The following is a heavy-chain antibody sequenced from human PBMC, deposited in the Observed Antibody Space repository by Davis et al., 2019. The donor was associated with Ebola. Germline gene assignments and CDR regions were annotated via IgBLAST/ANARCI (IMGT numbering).Heavy chain of an antibody. V-gene: IGHV3-21*06. Sequence: GESLKISCAASGFTFSSYNMNWVRQAPGKGLEWVSTISKSSSYIYYADSVKGRFTISRDNAKNSLYLQMNSLRAEDTAVYYCASGLDYWGQGTLVTVSS. CDR3: ASGLDY. J-gene: IGHJ4*02. CDR1: GFTFSSYN. CDR2: ISKSSSYI.